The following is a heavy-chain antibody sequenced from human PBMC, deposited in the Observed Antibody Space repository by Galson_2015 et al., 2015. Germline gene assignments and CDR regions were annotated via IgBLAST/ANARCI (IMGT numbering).Heavy chain of an antibody. Sequence: SGAEVKKPGESLKISCTGSGYSFTSYWIGWVRQMPGKGLEWMGIIFPGDSDTRYSPSFQGQVTISVDKSISTAYLQWSSLKASDTAMYYCARTSYDFWSGYYRRWFDPWGQGTLVTVSS. D-gene: IGHD3-3*01. CDR1: GYSFTSYW. V-gene: IGHV5-51*01. CDR3: ARTSYDFWSGYYRRWFDP. CDR2: IFPGDSDT. J-gene: IGHJ5*02.